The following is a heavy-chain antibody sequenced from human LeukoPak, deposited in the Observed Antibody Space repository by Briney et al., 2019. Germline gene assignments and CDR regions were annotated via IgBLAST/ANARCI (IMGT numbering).Heavy chain of an antibody. CDR1: AFTFSSYW. CDR2: INSDGIST. V-gene: IGHV3-74*01. D-gene: IGHD4-17*01. CDR3: AKGGATVIDY. J-gene: IGHJ4*02. Sequence: GGSLRLSCAASAFTFSSYWMHWVRQAPGKGLVWVSRINSDGISTSYADSVKGRFTISRDNAKNTLYLQMNSLRAEDTAVYYCAKGGATVIDYWGRGTLVTVSS.